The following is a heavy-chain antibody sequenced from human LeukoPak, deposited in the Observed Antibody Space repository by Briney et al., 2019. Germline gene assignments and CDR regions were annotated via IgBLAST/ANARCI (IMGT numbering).Heavy chain of an antibody. J-gene: IGHJ5*02. CDR2: ISSSGSTI. Sequence: GGSLRLSCAASGFTFSDYYMSWIRQAPGKGLEWVSYISSSGSTIYYADSVKGRFTISRDNAKNSLYLQLNSLRAEDTAVYYCATRRGYSGYDFWFDPWGQGTLVTVSS. CDR3: ATRRGYSGYDFWFDP. V-gene: IGHV3-11*01. D-gene: IGHD5-12*01. CDR1: GFTFSDYY.